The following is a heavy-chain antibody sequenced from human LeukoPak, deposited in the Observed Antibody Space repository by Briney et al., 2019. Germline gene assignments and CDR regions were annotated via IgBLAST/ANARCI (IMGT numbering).Heavy chain of an antibody. CDR2: LYSGSST. J-gene: IGHJ2*01. V-gene: IGHV3-53*01. Sequence: GGSLRLSCAAAGFSVSTNYMNWVRQAPGKGLEWVSILYSGSSTYYADSVEGRFIVSRDSSKNTLSLQMNDLRAEGTAVYYCARVGDHFHWYLDLWGRGTLVTVSS. D-gene: IGHD3-3*02. CDR1: GFSVSTNY. CDR3: ARVGDHFHWYLDL.